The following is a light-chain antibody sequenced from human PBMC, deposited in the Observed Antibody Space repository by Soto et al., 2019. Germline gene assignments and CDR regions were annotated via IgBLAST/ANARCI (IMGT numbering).Light chain of an antibody. CDR1: QSISSW. CDR2: KAS. Sequence: DIQMTQSPSTLSASVGDRVTITCRASQSISSWLAWYQQKPGKAPKLLIYKASSLESGVPSRFSGSGSGTEFTLTISSLQPDDFATYYCQQYNSYSLTFGQGTKPEIK. CDR3: QQYNSYSLT. V-gene: IGKV1-5*03. J-gene: IGKJ2*01.